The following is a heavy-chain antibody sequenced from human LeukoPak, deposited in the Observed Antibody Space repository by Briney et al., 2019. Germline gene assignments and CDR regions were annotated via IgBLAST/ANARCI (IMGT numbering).Heavy chain of an antibody. Sequence: GGSLRLSCAASGFIFSGYSMNWIRQAPGKGLEWVSSISSISNHIYYADSVKGRFTVSRVNARNALFLQMNSLRVEDTAVYYCARSEYMFRDPFDSWGQGTLVTVSS. D-gene: IGHD3-10*01. V-gene: IGHV3-21*01. CDR2: ISSISNHI. CDR3: ARSEYMFRDPFDS. CDR1: GFIFSGYS. J-gene: IGHJ4*02.